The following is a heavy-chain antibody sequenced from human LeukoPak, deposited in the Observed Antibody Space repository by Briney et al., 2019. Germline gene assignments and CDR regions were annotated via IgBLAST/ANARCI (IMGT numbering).Heavy chain of an antibody. V-gene: IGHV5-51*01. D-gene: IGHD3-22*01. CDR1: GYSFTSYW. Sequence: GESLKISCKGSGYSFTSYWIGWVRQMPGKGLEWMGIINRGDSDTRYSPSFQAQVTISADKSIRTAYLQWSSLKASDTAMYYCVGGDYYDSSGYYFSYWGQGTLVTVSS. J-gene: IGHJ4*02. CDR3: VGGDYYDSSGYYFSY. CDR2: INRGDSDT.